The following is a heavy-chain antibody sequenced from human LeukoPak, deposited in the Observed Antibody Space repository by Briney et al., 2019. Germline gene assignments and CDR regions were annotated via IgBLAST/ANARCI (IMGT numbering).Heavy chain of an antibody. V-gene: IGHV1-69*02. Sequence: SVKVSCKASGGTFCSYTISWVRQAPGQGLEWMGRIIPILGIANYAQKFQGRVTITADKSTSTAYMELSSLRSEDTAVYYCARGPPYSGSSHFDYWGQGTLVTVSS. CDR1: GGTFCSYT. CDR2: IIPILGIA. J-gene: IGHJ4*02. D-gene: IGHD1-26*01. CDR3: ARGPPYSGSSHFDY.